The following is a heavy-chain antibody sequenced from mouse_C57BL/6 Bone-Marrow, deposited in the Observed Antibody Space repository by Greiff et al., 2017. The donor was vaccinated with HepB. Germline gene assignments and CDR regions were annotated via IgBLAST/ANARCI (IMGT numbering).Heavy chain of an antibody. CDR2: ISSGGSYT. CDR3: ARQATLSWFAY. Sequence: EVKLMESGGDLVKPGGSLKLSCAASGFTFSSYGMSWVRQTPDKRLERVATISSGGSYTYYPDSVKGRFTISRDNAKNTLYLQMSSLKSEDTAMYYCARQATLSWFAYWGQGTLVTVSA. J-gene: IGHJ3*01. CDR1: GFTFSSYG. V-gene: IGHV5-6*01. D-gene: IGHD6-1*01.